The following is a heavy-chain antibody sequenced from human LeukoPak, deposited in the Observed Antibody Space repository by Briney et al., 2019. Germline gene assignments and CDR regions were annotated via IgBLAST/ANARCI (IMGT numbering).Heavy chain of an antibody. CDR1: GFTFSSYW. V-gene: IGHV3-7*01. CDR2: IKQDGSEK. J-gene: IGHJ6*02. D-gene: IGHD3-22*01. CDR3: ARVPDYDSSGYYPYYYYGMDV. Sequence: PGGSLRLSCAASGFTFSSYWMSWVRQAPGKGLEWVANIKQDGSEKYYVDSVKGRFTISRDNAKNSLYLQMNSLRAEDTAVYYCARVPDYDSSGYYPYYYYGMDVWGQGTTVTVSS.